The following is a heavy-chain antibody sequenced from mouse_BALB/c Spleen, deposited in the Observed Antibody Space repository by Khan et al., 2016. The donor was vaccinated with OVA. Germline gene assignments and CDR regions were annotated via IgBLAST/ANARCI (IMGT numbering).Heavy chain of an antibody. J-gene: IGHJ4*01. CDR1: GYTFTNYG. CDR3: ARPPYFSYTLDH. Sequence: QIQLVQSGPELKKPGETVKISCKASGYTFTNYGMNWVKQSPGKALKWMGWINTYTGEPTYADDFKGRFAFSLDTSASTAYLQMNNLKYEDTSTYFCARPPYFSYTLDHWGQGTSVTVSS. D-gene: IGHD2-10*01. CDR2: INTYTGEP. V-gene: IGHV9-3-1*01.